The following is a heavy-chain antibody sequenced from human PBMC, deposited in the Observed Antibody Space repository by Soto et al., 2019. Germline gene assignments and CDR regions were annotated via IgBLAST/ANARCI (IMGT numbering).Heavy chain of an antibody. CDR2: MNPDNGKT. D-gene: IGHD2-2*01. CDR1: GYTFTSND. Sequence: ASVKVSCKASGYTFTSNDVNWVRQAPGQGPEWMGRMNPDNGKTGFAQKFQGRITMTRNTSLSTAYMELSSLRSDDTAVYFCARPLCSSTRCGPYFFDSWGQGSLVTVSS. CDR3: ARPLCSSTRCGPYFFDS. V-gene: IGHV1-8*01. J-gene: IGHJ4*02.